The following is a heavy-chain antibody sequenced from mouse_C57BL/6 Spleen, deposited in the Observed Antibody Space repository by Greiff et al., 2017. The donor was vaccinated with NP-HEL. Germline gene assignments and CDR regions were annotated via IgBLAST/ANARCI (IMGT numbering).Heavy chain of an antibody. CDR3: AREGSTRGGPC. CDR2: IYPRSGNT. J-gene: IGHJ3*01. D-gene: IGHD1-1*01. CDR1: GYTFTSYG. Sequence: QVQLQQSGAELARPGASVKLSCKASGYTFTSYGISWVKQRTGQGLELIGEIYPRSGNTYYNEKFKGKATLTADKSSSTANMELRSLTSEDSAVYFCAREGSTRGGPCWGQGTLVTVSA. V-gene: IGHV1-81*01.